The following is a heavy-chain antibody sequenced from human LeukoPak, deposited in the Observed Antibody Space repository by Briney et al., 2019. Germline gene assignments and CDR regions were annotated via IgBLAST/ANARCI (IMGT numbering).Heavy chain of an antibody. CDR2: ISTSGGDT. V-gene: IGHV3-23*01. Sequence: GGSHRLFCAASAFTLSTYAISCASQDPGRGLEWDSCISTSGGDTPYSDSVKSRFTISRDNSKNTLFLQMNSLRAEDTAVYYCAKKNSGLNPFDHWGQGTLVTVSS. J-gene: IGHJ4*02. CDR1: AFTLSTYA. D-gene: IGHD4-23*01. CDR3: AKKNSGLNPFDH.